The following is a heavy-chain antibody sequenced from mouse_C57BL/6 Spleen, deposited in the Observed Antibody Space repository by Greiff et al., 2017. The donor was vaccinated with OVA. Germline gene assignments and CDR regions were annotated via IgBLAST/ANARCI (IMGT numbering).Heavy chain of an antibody. Sequence: VQLQQSGTELVKPGASVKMSCKASGYTFTDYNMHWVKQSHGKSLEWIGYINPNNGGTSYNQKFKGKATLTVNKSSSTAYMELRSLTSEDSAVYYCARIEILRSPDYWGQGTTLTVSS. CDR2: INPNNGGT. CDR3: ARIEILRSPDY. D-gene: IGHD1-1*01. V-gene: IGHV1-22*01. J-gene: IGHJ2*01. CDR1: GYTFTDYN.